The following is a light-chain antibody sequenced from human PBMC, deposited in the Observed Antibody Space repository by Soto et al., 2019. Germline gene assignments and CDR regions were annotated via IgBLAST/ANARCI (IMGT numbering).Light chain of an antibody. Sequence: PGERATLSCRAIQSVTSSFLAGYQQKPGQAPRLLIYGASTRATGIPARFSGSGSGTEFTLTISSLQSEDFAVYYCQQYNNWPPWTFGQGTKVDIK. V-gene: IGKV3-15*01. CDR3: QQYNNWPPWT. CDR2: GAS. CDR1: QSVTSS. J-gene: IGKJ1*01.